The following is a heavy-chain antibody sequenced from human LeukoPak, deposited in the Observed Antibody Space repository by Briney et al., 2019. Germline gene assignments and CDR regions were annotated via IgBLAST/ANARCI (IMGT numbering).Heavy chain of an antibody. Sequence: SQTLSLTCTVSGXSISSGGYYWSWIRQPAGKGLEWIGRIYTSGSTNYNPSLKSRVTMSVDTSKNQFSLKLSSVTAADTAVYYCAGDFDYWGQGTLVTVSS. V-gene: IGHV4-61*02. J-gene: IGHJ4*02. CDR2: IYTSGST. CDR1: GXSISSGGYY. CDR3: AGDFDY.